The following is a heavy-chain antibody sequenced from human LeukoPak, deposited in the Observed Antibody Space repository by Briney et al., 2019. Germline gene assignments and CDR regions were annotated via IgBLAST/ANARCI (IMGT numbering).Heavy chain of an antibody. Sequence: GGSLRLSCAASGFTFSSYAMSWVRQAPGKGLEWVSAISGSGGSTYYADSVKGRFTISRDNSKNTLYLQMNSLRAEDTAVYYCARDLWSGYDLFDYWGQATLVTVSS. J-gene: IGHJ4*02. CDR2: ISGSGGST. CDR3: ARDLWSGYDLFDY. CDR1: GFTFSSYA. V-gene: IGHV3-23*01. D-gene: IGHD5-12*01.